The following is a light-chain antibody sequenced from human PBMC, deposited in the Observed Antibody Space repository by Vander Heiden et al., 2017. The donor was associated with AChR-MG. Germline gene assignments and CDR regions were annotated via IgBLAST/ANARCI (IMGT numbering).Light chain of an antibody. CDR3: QQYNSYPFT. J-gene: IGKJ4*01. CDR1: QSIGSW. Sequence: DIQMTPSPSTLSASVGDRVTITSRATQSIGSWLAWYQQKPGKAPKLLIYDASSLESGVPSRFSGSGSGTEFTLTISSLQPDDFATYYCQQYNSYPFTFGGGTKVEIK. V-gene: IGKV1-5*01. CDR2: DAS.